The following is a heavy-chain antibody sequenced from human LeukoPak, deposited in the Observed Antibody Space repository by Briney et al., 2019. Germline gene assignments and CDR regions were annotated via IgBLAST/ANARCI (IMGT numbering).Heavy chain of an antibody. V-gene: IGHV4-39*01. CDR2: IYYSGST. CDR3: ASFYCSGGSCYQYYSYYYMDV. CDR1: GGSISSSSYY. Sequence: PSETLSLTCTVSGGSISSSSYYWGWIRQPPGKGLEWIGSIYYSGSTYSNPSLQSRVTTSVDTSKNQFSLKLNSVTAADTAVYYCASFYCSGGSCYQYYSYYYMDVWGKGTTVTISS. D-gene: IGHD2-15*01. J-gene: IGHJ6*03.